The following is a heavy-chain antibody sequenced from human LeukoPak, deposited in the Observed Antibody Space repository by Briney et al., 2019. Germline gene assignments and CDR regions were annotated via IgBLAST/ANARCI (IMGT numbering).Heavy chain of an antibody. CDR1: GLTFSSYG. Sequence: GGSLRLSCAASGLTFSSYGMHWVRQAPGKGLEWVAVISYDGGNKYYADSVKGRFTISRDNSKNTLYLQMNSLRAEDTAVYYCAKDHSGSYYYYGMDVWGKGTTVTVSS. CDR3: AKDHSGSYYYYGMDV. J-gene: IGHJ6*04. D-gene: IGHD1-26*01. V-gene: IGHV3-30*18. CDR2: ISYDGGNK.